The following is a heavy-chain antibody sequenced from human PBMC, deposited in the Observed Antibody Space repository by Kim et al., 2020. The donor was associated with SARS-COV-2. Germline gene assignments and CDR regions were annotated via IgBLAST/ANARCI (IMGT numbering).Heavy chain of an antibody. CDR2: IRNKANSYTT. CDR1: GFIFSDNY. CDR3: AKEGGRHLDY. V-gene: IGHV3-72*01. D-gene: IGHD2-15*01. J-gene: IGHJ4*02. Sequence: GGSLRLSCAASGFIFSDNYMDWVRQAPGKGLEWVGRIRNKANSYTTEYAASVKGRFTISRDDSKNSLYLQMNSLKTEDTAMYYCAKEGGRHLDYWGQGTLVTVSS.